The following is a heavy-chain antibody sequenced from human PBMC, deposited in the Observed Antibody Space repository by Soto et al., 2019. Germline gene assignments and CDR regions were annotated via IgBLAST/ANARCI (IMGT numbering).Heavy chain of an antibody. J-gene: IGHJ4*02. Sequence: EVQLVESGGGLVKPGGSLRLSCAASGFSFSSDSMGWVRQAPGKGLEWVSSISSSGSFMNDADSVKGRFTISRDNAKNSLYLQMSGLKDEDTAVYYCARDPPTGTTLDWADSWGQGTLVTVSS. CDR2: ISSSGSFM. D-gene: IGHD1-7*01. CDR3: ARDPPTGTTLDWADS. CDR1: GFSFSSDS. V-gene: IGHV3-21*01.